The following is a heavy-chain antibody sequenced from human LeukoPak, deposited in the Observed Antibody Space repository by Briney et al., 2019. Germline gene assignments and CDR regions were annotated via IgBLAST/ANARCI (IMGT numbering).Heavy chain of an antibody. D-gene: IGHD3-10*01. V-gene: IGHV3-21*01. CDR1: GFTFSSYS. Sequence: PGGSLRLSCAASGFTFSSYSMNWVRQAPGKGLEWVSSISSSSSYIYYADSVKGRFTISRDNAKNSLYLQMNSLRAEDTAVYYCARDRGELWFGELLPFDYWGQGTLVTVSS. CDR3: ARDRGELWFGELLPFDY. J-gene: IGHJ4*02. CDR2: ISSSSSYI.